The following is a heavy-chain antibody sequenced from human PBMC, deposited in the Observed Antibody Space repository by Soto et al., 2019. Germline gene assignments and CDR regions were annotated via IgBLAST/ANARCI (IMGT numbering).Heavy chain of an antibody. CDR1: GFTFDDYA. CDR3: AKVSLRGSGWYYFDY. CDR2: ISWNSGSI. Sequence: GGSLRLSCAASGFTFDDYAMHWVRQAPGKGLEWVSGISWNSGSIGYADSVKGRFTISRDNAKNSLYLQMNSLRAEDTALYYCAKVSLRGSGWYYFDYWGQGTLVTVSS. J-gene: IGHJ4*02. D-gene: IGHD6-19*01. V-gene: IGHV3-9*01.